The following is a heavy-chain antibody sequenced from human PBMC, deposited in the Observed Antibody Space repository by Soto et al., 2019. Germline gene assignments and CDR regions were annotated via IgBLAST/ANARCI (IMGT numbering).Heavy chain of an antibody. J-gene: IGHJ4*02. V-gene: IGHV1-2*02. CDR3: AGTFRRGLGSFEC. CDR2: VNPKSGDT. CDR1: GFSSTDYY. Sequence: SSVKVSCKASGFSSTDYYLHWVRQAPGQGLEWMGWVNPKSGDTKYAQKFQGRVIMTRDTSLSTAYLELSSLRSDDTALYYCAGTFRRGLGSFECWGQGTLVTVSS. D-gene: IGHD3-10*01.